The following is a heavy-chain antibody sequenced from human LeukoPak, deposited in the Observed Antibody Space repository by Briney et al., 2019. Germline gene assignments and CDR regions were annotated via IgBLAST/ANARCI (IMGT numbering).Heavy chain of an antibody. J-gene: IGHJ6*02. Sequence: KVSCKASGYTFTTYGISWVRQMPGKGLEWMGIIYPGDSDTRYSPSFQGQVTISADKSISTAYLQWSSLKASDTAMYYCARREYYDSSGYYSLSHYYYGMDVWGQGTTVTVSS. CDR3: ARREYYDSSGYYSLSHYYYGMDV. CDR1: GYTFTTYG. D-gene: IGHD3-22*01. CDR2: IYPGDSDT. V-gene: IGHV5-51*01.